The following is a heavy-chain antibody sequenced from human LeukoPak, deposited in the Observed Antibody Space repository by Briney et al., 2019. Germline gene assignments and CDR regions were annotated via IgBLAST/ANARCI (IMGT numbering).Heavy chain of an antibody. CDR2: IWYDGSNK. D-gene: IGHD3-22*01. V-gene: IGHV3-33*01. Sequence: PGGSLRLSCAASGFTFSSYGMHWVRQAPGKGLEWVAVIWYDGSNKYYADSVKGRFTISRDNSKNTLYLQMNSLRAEDTAVYYCARDTPYYDSSGYTSPYDCWGQGTLVTVSS. CDR1: GFTFSSYG. CDR3: ARDTPYYDSSGYTSPYDC. J-gene: IGHJ4*02.